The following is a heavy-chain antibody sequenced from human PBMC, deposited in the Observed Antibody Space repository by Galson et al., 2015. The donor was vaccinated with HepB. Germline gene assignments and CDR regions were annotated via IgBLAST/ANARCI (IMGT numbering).Heavy chain of an antibody. CDR2: IRSKAYGGTT. D-gene: IGHD3-22*01. V-gene: IGHV3-49*03. Sequence: SLRLSCAASGFTFGDYAMSWFRQAPGKGLEWVGFIRSKAYGGTTEYAASVKGRFTISRDDSKSIAYLQMNSLKTEDTAAYYCTRDIVVVHRYYFDYWGQGTLVTVSS. CDR1: GFTFGDYA. J-gene: IGHJ4*02. CDR3: TRDIVVVHRYYFDY.